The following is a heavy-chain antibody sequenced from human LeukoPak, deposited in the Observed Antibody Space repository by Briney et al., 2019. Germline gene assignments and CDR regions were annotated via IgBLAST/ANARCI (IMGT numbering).Heavy chain of an antibody. Sequence: GGSLRLSCAASGFTFSSYAMNWVRQAPGKGLEWVSYISSSGSTIYYADSVKGRFTISRDNAKNSLYLQMNSLRAEDTAVYYCARVGYDYVWGSYRSGDYFDYWGQGTLVTVSS. V-gene: IGHV3-48*03. CDR2: ISSSGSTI. D-gene: IGHD3-16*02. J-gene: IGHJ4*02. CDR3: ARVGYDYVWGSYRSGDYFDY. CDR1: GFTFSSYA.